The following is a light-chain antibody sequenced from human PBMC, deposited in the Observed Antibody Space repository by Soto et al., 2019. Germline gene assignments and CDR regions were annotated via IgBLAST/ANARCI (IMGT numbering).Light chain of an antibody. Sequence: QSALTQPRSVSGSPGQAVTISCTGTSSDVGGYNYVSWYQQHPGKAPKVMIYDVSERPSGVPERFSGSKSSNTASLTISGRQAEDEADYYCCSYAGSPRSVLGTGTKVTVL. J-gene: IGLJ1*01. CDR1: SSDVGGYNY. CDR2: DVS. CDR3: CSYAGSPRSV. V-gene: IGLV2-11*01.